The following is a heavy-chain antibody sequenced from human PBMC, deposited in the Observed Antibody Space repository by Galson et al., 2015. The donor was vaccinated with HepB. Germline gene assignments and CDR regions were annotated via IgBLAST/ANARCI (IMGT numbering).Heavy chain of an antibody. J-gene: IGHJ4*02. CDR3: ARNSCTNGVCSSYFHF. D-gene: IGHD2-8*01. CDR2: IGAYNGNT. V-gene: IGHV1-18*01. CDR1: GYTFTSYG. Sequence: SVKVSCKASGYTFTSYGISWVRQAPGQGLEWMGWIGAYNGNTNYAQKLQGRVTMTTDTSTSTAYMELRSLRSDDTAVYYCARNSCTNGVCSSYFHFWGQGTLVTVS.